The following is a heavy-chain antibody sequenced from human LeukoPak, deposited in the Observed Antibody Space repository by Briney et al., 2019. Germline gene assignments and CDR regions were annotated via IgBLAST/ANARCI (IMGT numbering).Heavy chain of an antibody. J-gene: IGHJ6*03. V-gene: IGHV1-8*01. CDR3: ARVVSSLGVRSQYYYGSGSPYYYYYYMDV. CDR2: MSPNSGNT. D-gene: IGHD3-10*01. CDR1: GYTFTSYD. Sequence: ASVKVSCKASGYTFTSYDINWVRQATGQGLEWMGWMSPNSGNTGYAQKFQGRVTMTRNTSISTAYMELSSLRSEDTAVYYCARVVSSLGVRSQYYYGSGSPYYYYYYMDVWGKGTTVTISS.